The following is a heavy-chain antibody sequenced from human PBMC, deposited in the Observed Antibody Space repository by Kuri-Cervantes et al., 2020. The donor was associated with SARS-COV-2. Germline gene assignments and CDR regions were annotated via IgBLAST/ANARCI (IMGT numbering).Heavy chain of an antibody. CDR1: GGSISSYY. J-gene: IGHJ6*03. Sequence: GSLRLSCTVSGGSISSYYWSWIRQPAGKGLEWIGRIYTSGSTNYNPSLKSRVTMSVDTSKNQFSLKLSSVTAADTAVYYCARDLRNTVVTLNYYYYYYMDVWGKGTTVTVSS. D-gene: IGHD4-23*01. V-gene: IGHV4-4*07. CDR2: IYTSGST. CDR3: ARDLRNTVVTLNYYYYYYMDV.